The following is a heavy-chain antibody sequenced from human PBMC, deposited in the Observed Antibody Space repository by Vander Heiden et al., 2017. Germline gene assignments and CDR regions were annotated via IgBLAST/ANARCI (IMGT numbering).Heavy chain of an antibody. CDR2: IKHDGSEK. CDR3: ARDLVATAVIG. D-gene: IGHD5-18*01. Sequence: EVQLVESGGGLFQPGGSLRDSCAASGFTFSRYWMSWVRQGPGKGLEWVANIKHDGSEKYYVDSVKGRFTISRDNAKNSLYLQMNSLRAEATAVYYCARDLVATAVIGWGQGTLVTVSS. V-gene: IGHV3-7*01. J-gene: IGHJ4*02. CDR1: GFTFSRYW.